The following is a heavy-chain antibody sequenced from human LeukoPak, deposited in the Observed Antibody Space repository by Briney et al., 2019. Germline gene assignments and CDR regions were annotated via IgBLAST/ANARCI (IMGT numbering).Heavy chain of an antibody. Sequence: SETLSLTCTVSGGSISSYYWSWIRQPPGKGLEWIGYIYYSGSTNYNPSLKSRVTISVDTSKNQFSLKPSSVTAADTAVYYCARDRSFGSGSYDDWYFDLWGRGTLVTVSS. J-gene: IGHJ2*01. V-gene: IGHV4-59*01. D-gene: IGHD3-10*01. CDR2: IYYSGST. CDR1: GGSISSYY. CDR3: ARDRSFGSGSYDDWYFDL.